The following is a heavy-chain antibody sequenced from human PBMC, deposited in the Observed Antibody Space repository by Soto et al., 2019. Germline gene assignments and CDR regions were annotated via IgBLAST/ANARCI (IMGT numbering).Heavy chain of an antibody. J-gene: IGHJ4*02. D-gene: IGHD6-6*01. CDR3: ARDYVYSSSKAYYFDY. CDR2: IYYSGST. CDR1: GGSISSGGYY. V-gene: IGHV4-31*03. Sequence: QVQLQESGPGLVKPSQTLSLTCTVSGGSISSGGYYWSWIRQHPGKVLEWIGYIYYSGSTYYNPSLKSRVTISVDTSKNQFSLKLSSVTAADTAVYYCARDYVYSSSKAYYFDYWGQGTLVTVSS.